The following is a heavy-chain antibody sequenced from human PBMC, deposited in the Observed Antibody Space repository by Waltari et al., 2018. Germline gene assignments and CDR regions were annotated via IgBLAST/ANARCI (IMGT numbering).Heavy chain of an antibody. CDR1: GFTFSNYN. V-gene: IGHV3-48*03. J-gene: IGHJ5*02. CDR3: VREGSGFDP. Sequence: VQLVESGGGLVQPGGSLRLSCAASGFTFSNYNFNWVRQAPGKGWEWVSFLSSGGGTIFYPESVNGRFTISRDDAKSSLYLQMNSLRAEDTAVYYCVREGSGFDPWGQGTQVTVSS. D-gene: IGHD1-26*01. CDR2: LSSGGGTI.